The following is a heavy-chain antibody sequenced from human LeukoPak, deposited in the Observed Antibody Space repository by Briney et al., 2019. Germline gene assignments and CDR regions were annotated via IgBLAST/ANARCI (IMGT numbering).Heavy chain of an antibody. J-gene: IGHJ4*02. D-gene: IGHD5-18*01. CDR2: IIPIFGTA. CDR3: ARVYSYGQGFDY. CDR1: GGTFSSYA. Sequence: SVKVSCKASGGTFSSYAISWVRQAPGQGLEWMGRIIPIFGTANYAQKFQGRVTITTDETTSTAYMELSSLRSEDTAVYYCARVYSYGQGFDYWGQGTLVTVSS. V-gene: IGHV1-69*05.